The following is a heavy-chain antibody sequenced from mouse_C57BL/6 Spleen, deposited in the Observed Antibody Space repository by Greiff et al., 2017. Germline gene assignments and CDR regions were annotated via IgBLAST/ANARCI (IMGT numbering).Heavy chain of an antibody. J-gene: IGHJ3*01. V-gene: IGHV1-62-2*01. CDR2: FYTGSGSI. D-gene: IGHD2-13*01. CDR1: GYTFTEYT. CDR3: ARHERGYGDYFCWFAN. Sequence: VQLQESGAALVKPGASVKMSCKASGYTFTEYTIHWVPQRPGQGLEWIGWFYTGSGSIKYNEKFKDKATLTVDKSSRTVYMELSRMTSEVSAVYFYARHERGYGDYFCWFANWGQGTRVTV.